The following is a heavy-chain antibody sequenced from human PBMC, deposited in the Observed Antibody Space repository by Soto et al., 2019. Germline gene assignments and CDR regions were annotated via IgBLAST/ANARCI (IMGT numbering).Heavy chain of an antibody. CDR1: GYIFTSYY. CDR3: ARVRNMITSGGVIDHIGMDV. D-gene: IGHD3-16*02. V-gene: IGHV1-46*01. J-gene: IGHJ6*02. Sequence: QVQLVQSGAEVKKPGASVKVSCETSGYIFTSYYIHWVRQAPGQGLEWVGVINPSGGSTSYAQKLRGRVTMTRDTSMSTVYMALSGLRSEDTGGYYCARVRNMITSGGVIDHIGMDVWGQGTTLTVSS. CDR2: INPSGGST.